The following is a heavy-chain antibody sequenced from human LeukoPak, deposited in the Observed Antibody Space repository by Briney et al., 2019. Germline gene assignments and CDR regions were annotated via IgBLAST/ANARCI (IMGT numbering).Heavy chain of an antibody. J-gene: IGHJ4*02. CDR2: IYYSGST. CDR1: GGSISSGGYY. D-gene: IGHD2-21*02. V-gene: IGHV4-61*08. Sequence: KASETLSLTCTVSGGSISSGGYYWSWIRQHPGKGLEWIGYIYYSGSTNYNPSLKSRVTISVDTSKNQFSLKLSSVTAADTAVYFCARRCGGDCYDFDYWGQGTLVTVSS. CDR3: ARRCGGDCYDFDY.